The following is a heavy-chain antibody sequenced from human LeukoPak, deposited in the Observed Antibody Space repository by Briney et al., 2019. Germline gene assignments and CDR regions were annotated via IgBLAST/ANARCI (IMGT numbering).Heavy chain of an antibody. Sequence: SETLSLTCTVSGGSVSSVNYYWSWIRQPPGKGLEWIGYRHYSGSTNYNPSLKSRVTISVDTSKNQFSLKLSSVTAADTAVYYCARDPSGYFNYWGQGTLATVSS. CDR3: ARDPSGYFNY. V-gene: IGHV4-61*01. CDR1: GGSVSSVNYY. D-gene: IGHD3-22*01. J-gene: IGHJ4*02. CDR2: RHYSGST.